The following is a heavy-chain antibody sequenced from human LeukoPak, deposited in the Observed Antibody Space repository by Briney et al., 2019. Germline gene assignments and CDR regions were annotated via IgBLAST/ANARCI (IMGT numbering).Heavy chain of an antibody. CDR1: GGSFSGYY. J-gene: IGHJ5*02. D-gene: IGHD1-26*01. CDR3: ASAGGARGDWFDP. V-gene: IGHV4-34*01. CDR2: INHSGST. Sequence: SETLSLTCAVYGGSFSGYYWSWIRQPPGKGLEWIGEINHSGSTNYNPSPKSRVTISVDTSKNQFSLKLSSVTAADTAVYYCASAGGARGDWFDPWGQGTLVTVSS.